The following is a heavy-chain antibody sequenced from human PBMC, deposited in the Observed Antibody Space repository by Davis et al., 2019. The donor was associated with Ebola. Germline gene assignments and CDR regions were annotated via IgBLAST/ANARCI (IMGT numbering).Heavy chain of an antibody. CDR1: GGTFSSYA. V-gene: IGHV1-69*04. CDR3: ATGRSGAAAMWHDAFDI. CDR2: IIPILGIA. D-gene: IGHD2-2*01. Sequence: SVKVSCKASGGTFSSYAISWVRQAPGQGLEWMGRIIPILGIANYAQKFQGRVTITADKSTSTAYMELGSLRSEDTAVYYCATGRSGAAAMWHDAFDIWGQGTMVTVSS. J-gene: IGHJ3*02.